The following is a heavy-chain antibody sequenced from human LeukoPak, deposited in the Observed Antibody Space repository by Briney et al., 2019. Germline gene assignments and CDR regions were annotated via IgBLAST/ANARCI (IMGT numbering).Heavy chain of an antibody. J-gene: IGHJ4*02. CDR1: GGSFSGYY. V-gene: IGHV4-30-4*01. Sequence: SETLSLTCAVYGGSFSGYYWSWIRQPPGKGLEWIGYIYYSGSTYYNPSLKSRVTISVDTSKNQFSLKLSSVTAADTAVYYCARIPSTTVTTRVVDYWGQGTLVTVSS. CDR2: IYYSGST. CDR3: ARIPSTTVTTRVVDY. D-gene: IGHD4-17*01.